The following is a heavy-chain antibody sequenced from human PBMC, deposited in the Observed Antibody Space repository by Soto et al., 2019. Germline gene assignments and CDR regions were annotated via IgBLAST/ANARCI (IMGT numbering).Heavy chain of an antibody. D-gene: IGHD2-15*01. J-gene: IGHJ3*02. Sequence: QVKLVQSGAEVKKPGSSVKVSCKASGGTFSSYAISWVRQAPGQGLEWLGGIIPIFGTANYAQKFQGRVTITADESTSTAYMELSSLRSEDTAVYYCARGGLGYCSGGSCYTLAFDIWGQGTMVTVSS. CDR2: IIPIFGTA. CDR1: GGTFSSYA. CDR3: ARGGLGYCSGGSCYTLAFDI. V-gene: IGHV1-69*01.